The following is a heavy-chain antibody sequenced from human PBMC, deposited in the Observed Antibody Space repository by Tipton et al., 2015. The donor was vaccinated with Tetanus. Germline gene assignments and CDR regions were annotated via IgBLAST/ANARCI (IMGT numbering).Heavy chain of an antibody. V-gene: IGHV4-59*01. Sequence: TLSLTCTVSGAPISTYSWTWIRQSPGKGLEWIAYLYFSGNTNYNPSLKTRVTMSPDTSKNQVSLRLNSVTAADTAVYYCARAGEGGYDATMGFYYYYMDVWGKGTTVTVPS. D-gene: IGHD5-12*01. CDR3: ARAGEGGYDATMGFYYYYMDV. CDR1: GAPISTYS. CDR2: LYFSGNT. J-gene: IGHJ6*03.